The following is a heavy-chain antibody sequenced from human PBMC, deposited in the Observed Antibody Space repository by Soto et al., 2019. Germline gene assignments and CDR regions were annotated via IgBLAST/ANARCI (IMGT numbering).Heavy chain of an antibody. Sequence: PGESLKISCKGSGYNFSSYWIGWVRQMPGKGLEWMGIIYPGDSETKYSPSFQGQVTISVDKSISTAYLQWTSLKASDTAIYYCARRQYFDTLLDPWGQGTLVTVSS. J-gene: IGHJ5*02. CDR2: IYPGDSET. CDR3: ARRQYFDTLLDP. D-gene: IGHD3-9*01. CDR1: GYNFSSYW. V-gene: IGHV5-51*01.